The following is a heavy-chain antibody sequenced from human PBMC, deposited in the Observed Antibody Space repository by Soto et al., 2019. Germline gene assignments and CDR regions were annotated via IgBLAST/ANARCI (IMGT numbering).Heavy chain of an antibody. D-gene: IGHD6-13*01. Sequence: GGSLRLSCAASGFTFSSYEMNWVRQAPGKGLEWVSYISSSGSTIYYADSVKGRFTISRDNAKNSLYLQMNSLRAEDTAVYYCAREPYSSSWYPFDYWGQGTLVTVSS. V-gene: IGHV3-48*03. J-gene: IGHJ4*02. CDR2: ISSSGSTI. CDR3: AREPYSSSWYPFDY. CDR1: GFTFSSYE.